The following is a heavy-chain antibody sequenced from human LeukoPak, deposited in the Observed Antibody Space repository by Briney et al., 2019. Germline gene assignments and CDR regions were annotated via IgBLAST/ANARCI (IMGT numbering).Heavy chain of an antibody. Sequence: SETLPLTCTVSGGSISDISYYWSWIRQPPGKGLEWIGSVYYSGSTSYNPSLKSRVTISVDTSKNQFSLKLSSVTAADTAVYFCARHVSYSGDNFDYWGQGTLVTVSS. V-gene: IGHV4-39*01. D-gene: IGHD6-19*01. CDR1: GGSISDISYY. CDR3: ARHVSYSGDNFDY. J-gene: IGHJ4*02. CDR2: VYYSGST.